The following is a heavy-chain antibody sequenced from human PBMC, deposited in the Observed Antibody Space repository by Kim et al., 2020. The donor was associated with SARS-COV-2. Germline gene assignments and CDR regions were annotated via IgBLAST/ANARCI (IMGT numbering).Heavy chain of an antibody. J-gene: IGHJ5*02. CDR3: ARVEVRGVIRWFDP. CDR2: INTNTGNP. D-gene: IGHD3-10*01. V-gene: IGHV7-4-1*02. CDR1: GYTFTSYA. Sequence: ASVKVSCKASGYTFTSYAMNWVRQAPGQGLEWMGWINTNTGNPTYAQGFTGRFVFSLDTSVSTAYLQISSLKAEDTAVYYCARVEVRGVIRWFDPWGQGTLVTVSS.